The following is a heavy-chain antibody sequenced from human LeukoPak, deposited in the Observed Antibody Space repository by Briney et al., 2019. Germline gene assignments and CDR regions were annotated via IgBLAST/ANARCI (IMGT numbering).Heavy chain of an antibody. CDR1: GYTFTSSV. D-gene: IGHD1-1*01. CDR2: ISAYNGNT. V-gene: IGHV1-18*01. CDR3: ARKRNDGSYYYYYMDV. J-gene: IGHJ6*03. Sequence: ASVKVSCKASGYTFTSSVINWVRQAPGQGLEWMGWISAYNGNTNSAQKLQGRVTMTTDTSTSTAYMELRSLRADDTAVYYCARKRNDGSYYYYYMDVWGKGTTVTVSS.